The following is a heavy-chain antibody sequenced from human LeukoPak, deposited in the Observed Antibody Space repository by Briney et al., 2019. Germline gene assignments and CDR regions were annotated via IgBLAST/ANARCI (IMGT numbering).Heavy chain of an antibody. Sequence: GGSLRLSCAASGFTFSSYAMSWVRQAPGKGLEWVSGINWNGGSTGYADSVKGRFTISRDNAKNSLYLQMNSPRAEDTALYYCAREPQGYMDVWGKGTTVTVSS. V-gene: IGHV3-20*04. CDR1: GFTFSSYA. CDR3: AREPQGYMDV. CDR2: INWNGGST. J-gene: IGHJ6*03.